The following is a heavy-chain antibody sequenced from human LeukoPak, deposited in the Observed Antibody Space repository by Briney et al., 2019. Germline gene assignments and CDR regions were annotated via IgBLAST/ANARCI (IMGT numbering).Heavy chain of an antibody. CDR2: ISSSGSTI. J-gene: IGHJ4*02. CDR1: GFTFSDYY. Sequence: GGSLRLSCAASGFTFSDYYMSWIRQAPGKGLEWVSYISSSGSTIYYADSVKGRFTISRDNSKNTLYLQMNSLRAEDTAVYYCAKGIRSSSWYCFDYWGQGTLVSVSS. D-gene: IGHD6-13*01. CDR3: AKGIRSSSWYCFDY. V-gene: IGHV3-11*01.